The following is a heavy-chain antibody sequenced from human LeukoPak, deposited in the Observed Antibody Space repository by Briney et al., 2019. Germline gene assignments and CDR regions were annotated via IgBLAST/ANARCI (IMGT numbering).Heavy chain of an antibody. V-gene: IGHV1-46*01. CDR1: GYTFTSYY. CDR3: ARDEGNTLTCFDY. J-gene: IGHJ4*02. Sequence: ASVKVSCKASGYTFTSYYMHWVRQAPGQGLEWMGIINPSGGSTSYAQKFQGRVTMARDTSTSTVYMELSSLRSEDTAVYYRARDEGNTLTCFDYWGQGTLVTVSS. CDR2: INPSGGST.